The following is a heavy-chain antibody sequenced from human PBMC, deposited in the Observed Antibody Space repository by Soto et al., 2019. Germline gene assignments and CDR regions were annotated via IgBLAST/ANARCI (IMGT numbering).Heavy chain of an antibody. J-gene: IGHJ4*02. CDR2: INHSGST. CDR3: ARKSSSSWYTYFDY. Sequence: SETLSLTCAVYGGSFSGYYWSWIRQPPGKGLEWIGEINHSGSTNYNPSLKSRVTISVDTSKNQFSLKLSSVTAADTAVYYCARKSSSSWYTYFDYWGQGTLVTVSS. D-gene: IGHD6-13*01. V-gene: IGHV4-34*01. CDR1: GGSFSGYY.